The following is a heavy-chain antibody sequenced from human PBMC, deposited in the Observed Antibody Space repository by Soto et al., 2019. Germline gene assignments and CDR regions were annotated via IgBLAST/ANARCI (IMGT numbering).Heavy chain of an antibody. CDR2: IYHSGST. CDR1: GGSISSSNW. D-gene: IGHD3-3*01. Sequence: QVQLQESGPGLVKPSGTLSLTCAVSGGSISSSNWWSWVRQPPGKGLEWIGEIYHSGSTNYNPSLKRRVTXXVXKXXNQFSLKLSSVTAADTAVYYCARGSDYDYNYGMDVWGQGTTVTVSS. CDR3: ARGSDYDYNYGMDV. V-gene: IGHV4-4*02. J-gene: IGHJ6*02.